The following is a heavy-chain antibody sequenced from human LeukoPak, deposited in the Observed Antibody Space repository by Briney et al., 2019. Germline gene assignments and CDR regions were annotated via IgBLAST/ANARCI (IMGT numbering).Heavy chain of an antibody. Sequence: GGSLRLSCTTSGFSFRDYGITWVRQAPGKGLEWVSAITRGSAHIYYAGSLKGRFTISGDHSTNSVHLQMNSLRVDDTAVYYCARGALVGTVYFFDYWGPGTVVTVSS. V-gene: IGHV3-21*01. J-gene: IGHJ4*02. CDR2: ITRGSAHI. CDR3: ARGALVGTVYFFDY. D-gene: IGHD1-26*01. CDR1: GFSFRDYG.